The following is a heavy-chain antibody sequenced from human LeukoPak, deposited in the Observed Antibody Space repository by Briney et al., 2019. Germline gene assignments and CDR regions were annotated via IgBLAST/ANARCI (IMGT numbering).Heavy chain of an antibody. V-gene: IGHV4-39*01. CDR3: ASEVGYCSGGSCYYFDY. D-gene: IGHD2-15*01. CDR2: IYYSGST. CDR1: DDSISSSSYY. J-gene: IGHJ4*02. Sequence: SETLSLTCTVSDDSISSSSYYWGWIRQPPGKGLEWIGSIYYSGSTYYNQSLKSRVTISVDTSKNQFSPKLSSVTAADTAVYYCASEVGYCSGGSCYYFDYWGQGTLVTVSS.